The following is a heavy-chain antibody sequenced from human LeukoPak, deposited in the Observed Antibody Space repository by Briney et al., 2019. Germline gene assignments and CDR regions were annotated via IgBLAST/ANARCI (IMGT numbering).Heavy chain of an antibody. CDR3: VRSGGSYFFDY. J-gene: IGHJ4*02. V-gene: IGHV3-66*01. CDR2: IYNVGST. D-gene: IGHD1-26*01. CDR1: GFTVNRNY. Sequence: GGSLRLSCAASGFTVNRNYMSWVRQAPGKGLEWVSVIYNVGSTYFADSVKGRFTISRDNSKNTLYLQMNSLTAEDTAVYYCVRSGGSYFFDYWGRGTLVTVSS.